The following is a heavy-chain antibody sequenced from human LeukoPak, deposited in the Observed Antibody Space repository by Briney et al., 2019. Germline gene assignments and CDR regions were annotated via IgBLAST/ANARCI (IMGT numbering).Heavy chain of an antibody. V-gene: IGHV1-69*04. J-gene: IGHJ4*02. CDR2: IIPILGIA. CDR1: GGTFSSYA. CDR3: ASSEVRRGRDVGPHFDY. D-gene: IGHD3-10*01. Sequence: GASVKVSCKASGGTFSSYAISWVRQAPGQGLEWMGRIIPILGIANYAQKFQGRVTITADKSTSTAYMELSSLRSEDTAVYYCASSEVRRGRDVGPHFDYWGQGTLVTVSS.